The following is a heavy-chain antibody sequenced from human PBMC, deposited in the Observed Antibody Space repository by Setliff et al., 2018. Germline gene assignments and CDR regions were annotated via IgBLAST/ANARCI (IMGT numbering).Heavy chain of an antibody. V-gene: IGHV1-69*08. Sequence: SVKVSCKASGDTFSIYTISWVRQAPGQGLEWMGRIIPIFGTANYAQKFQGRVTITADKSTSTAYMGLSSLRSEDTAVYYCAISTIFGVVSPTPDAFDIWGQGTMVTVSS. CDR2: IIPIFGTA. CDR1: GDTFSIYT. D-gene: IGHD3-3*01. CDR3: AISTIFGVVSPTPDAFDI. J-gene: IGHJ3*02.